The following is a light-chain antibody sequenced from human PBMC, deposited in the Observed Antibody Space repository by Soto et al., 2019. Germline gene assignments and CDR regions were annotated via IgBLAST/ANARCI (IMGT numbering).Light chain of an antibody. V-gene: IGKV1-39*01. CDR3: QQSYSTLWP. CDR1: QSISTY. Sequence: DLQMTQSPSSLSASVGDRVTITCRASQSISTYLNWYQQKPGKAPELLIYAASNLQSGVPSRFSGSGSGTDFTLTISSLQPEDFATYYCQQSYSTLWPFGQGTKVEIK. J-gene: IGKJ1*01. CDR2: AAS.